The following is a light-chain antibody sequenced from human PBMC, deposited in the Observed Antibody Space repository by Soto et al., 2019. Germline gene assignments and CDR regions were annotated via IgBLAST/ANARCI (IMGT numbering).Light chain of an antibody. J-gene: IGKJ1*01. Sequence: DIQMTQSPSTLSPSEGDKVTITCRPSQRISSWLAWYQQKPGKAPKLLIYDASSLESGVPSRFSGSGSGTEFTLTISSLQPDDFATYYCQQYNSYWTFGQGTKVEIK. CDR1: QRISSW. CDR3: QQYNSYWT. CDR2: DAS. V-gene: IGKV1-5*01.